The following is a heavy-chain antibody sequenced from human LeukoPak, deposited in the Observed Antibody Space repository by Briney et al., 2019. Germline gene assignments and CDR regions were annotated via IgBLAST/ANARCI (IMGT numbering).Heavy chain of an antibody. Sequence: SETLSLTCTVSGGSISSGDYYWSWIRQPPGKGLEWIGEINHSGSTNYNPSLKSRVTISVDTSKNQFSLKLSSVTAADTAVYYCARGGAVSWFDPWGQGTLVTVSS. CDR1: GGSISSGDYY. J-gene: IGHJ5*02. CDR2: INHSGST. CDR3: ARGGAVSWFDP. D-gene: IGHD3-10*01. V-gene: IGHV4-39*07.